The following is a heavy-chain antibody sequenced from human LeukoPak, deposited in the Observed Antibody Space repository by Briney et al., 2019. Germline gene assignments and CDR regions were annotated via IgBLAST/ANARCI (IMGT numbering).Heavy chain of an antibody. CDR1: GGSISGYF. Sequence: SETLSLTCTVSGGSISGYFWTWIRQPAGKGLEWIGRMYSTGCNNYNPSLKSRVTMSLDTSKNHFSLNLTSVTAADTAVYYCAREPTSGREPTSGRPLDYWGQGTLVTVSS. CDR2: MYSTGCN. V-gene: IGHV4-4*07. CDR3: AREPTSGREPTSGRPLDY. J-gene: IGHJ4*02. D-gene: IGHD5-12*01.